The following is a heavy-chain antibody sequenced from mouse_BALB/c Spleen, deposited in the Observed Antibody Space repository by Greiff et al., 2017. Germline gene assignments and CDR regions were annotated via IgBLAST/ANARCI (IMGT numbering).Heavy chain of an antibody. V-gene: IGHV14-3*02. CDR1: GFNIKDTY. CDR3: ARGITTGGRAMDY. CDR2: IDPANGNT. Sequence: VQLQQSGAELVKPGASVKLSCTASGFNIKDTYMHWVQQRPEQGLEWIGRIDPANGNTKYDTKFQGKATITEDTSSNTAYLLLSSLTAEDTAVYYCARGITTGGRAMDYWGQGTSVTVSS. J-gene: IGHJ4*01. D-gene: IGHD2-4*01.